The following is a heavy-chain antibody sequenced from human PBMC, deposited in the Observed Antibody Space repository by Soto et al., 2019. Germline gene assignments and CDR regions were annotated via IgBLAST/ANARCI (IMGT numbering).Heavy chain of an antibody. J-gene: IGHJ3*01. Sequence: EVQLLESGGGLVQPGGSLRLSCTASGFSFSIYAMNWVRQAPGKGLEWVSGISGGTTTIHYADSVKGRFTISRDNSKNTQYLQMNCLRAEDTGVYYWAEWRKGYHDSSGSPWTLDVWGQGTMVTVSP. D-gene: IGHD3-22*01. CDR2: ISGGTTTI. CDR3: AEWRKGYHDSSGSPWTLDV. V-gene: IGHV3-23*01. CDR1: GFSFSIYA.